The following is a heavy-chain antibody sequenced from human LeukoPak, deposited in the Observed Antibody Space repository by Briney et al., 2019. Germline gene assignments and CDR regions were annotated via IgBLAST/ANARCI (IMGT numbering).Heavy chain of an antibody. CDR1: GYSFTSYW. J-gene: IGHJ5*02. D-gene: IGHD3-22*01. V-gene: IGHV5-51*03. CDR2: IYPGDSDT. Sequence: PGESLKISCKCSGYSFTSYWIGWVRQMPGKGLEWMGIIYPGDSDTRYSPSFQGQSTISADKSISTAYLQWSSLKASDTAMYYCARGKSSSGDWFDPWGQGTLVTVA. CDR3: ARGKSSSGDWFDP.